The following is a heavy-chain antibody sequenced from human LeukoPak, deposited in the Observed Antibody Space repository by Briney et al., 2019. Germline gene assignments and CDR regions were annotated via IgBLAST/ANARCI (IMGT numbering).Heavy chain of an antibody. D-gene: IGHD4-23*01. Sequence: GGSLRLSCAASGFTSSNYEMNWVRQAPGQGLEWVSYISRGGSDIHYADSVKGRFTISSDNAKNSVYLQMDSLRAEDTAVYYCARAQLLRLENFLDYWGQGTLVTVSS. CDR1: GFTSSNYE. J-gene: IGHJ4*02. V-gene: IGHV3-48*03. CDR2: ISRGGSDI. CDR3: ARAQLLRLENFLDY.